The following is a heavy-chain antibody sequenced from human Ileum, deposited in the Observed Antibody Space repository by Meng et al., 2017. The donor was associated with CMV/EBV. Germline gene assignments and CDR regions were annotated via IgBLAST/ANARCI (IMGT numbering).Heavy chain of an antibody. CDR2: IRHDEESE. D-gene: IGHD1-26*01. CDR1: GFTFSGYG. Sequence: VQLVESGGGVDQPGGSRRLSCAAYGFTFSGYGRHWVRQAPGKGLEWVAFIRHDEESEYYLEVVKGRFTISRDNYKNTLYLQMDNLSSDDTAVYYCVKEGAGDRWGQGTLVTVSS. J-gene: IGHJ4*02. CDR3: VKEGAGDR. V-gene: IGHV3-30*02.